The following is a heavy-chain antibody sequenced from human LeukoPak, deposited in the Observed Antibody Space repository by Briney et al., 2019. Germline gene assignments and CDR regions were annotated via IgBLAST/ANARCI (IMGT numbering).Heavy chain of an antibody. J-gene: IGHJ6*03. CDR2: IRSNSRGI. Sequence: GGSLRLSCAASGFTFNSYTMNWVRQAPGKGLESVSSIRSNSRGINYADSVKGRFTISRDNDKNTVFLEMNSLRAEDTAVYYCAREITDFSVYYYYMDVWGKGTTVTVSS. CDR3: AREITDFSVYYYYMDV. V-gene: IGHV3-21*06. CDR1: GFTFNSYT. D-gene: IGHD3-3*01.